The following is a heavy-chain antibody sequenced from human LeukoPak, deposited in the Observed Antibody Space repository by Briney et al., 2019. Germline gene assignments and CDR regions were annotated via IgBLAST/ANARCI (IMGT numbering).Heavy chain of an antibody. CDR3: ARVTHYYDSSGYPNWFDP. CDR1: GFSFNSYS. V-gene: IGHV3-53*01. CDR2: IYSGGST. D-gene: IGHD3-22*01. J-gene: IGHJ5*02. Sequence: PGGSLRLSCAASGFSFNSYSVIWVRQAPGKGLEWVSVIYSGGSTYYADSVKGRFTISRDNSKNTLYLQMNSLRAEDTAVYYCARVTHYYDSSGYPNWFDPWGQGTLVTVSS.